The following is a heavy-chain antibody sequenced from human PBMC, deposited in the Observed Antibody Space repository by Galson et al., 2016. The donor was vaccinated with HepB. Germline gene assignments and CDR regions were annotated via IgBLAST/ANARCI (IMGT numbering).Heavy chain of an antibody. V-gene: IGHV3-23*01. Sequence: SLXXXCATSGXXFSXXXMSXXXQAXXKGLXXISXXSGSGYXXYYADXLKGRFTISRDNSKTTLYLQMTSLRAEDTALYFCXRVTGGYGGNYYFGYWGQGXXVT. CDR3: XRVTGGYGGNYYFGY. J-gene: IGHJ4*02. D-gene: IGHD4-23*01. CDR1: GXXFSXXX. CDR2: XSGSGYXX.